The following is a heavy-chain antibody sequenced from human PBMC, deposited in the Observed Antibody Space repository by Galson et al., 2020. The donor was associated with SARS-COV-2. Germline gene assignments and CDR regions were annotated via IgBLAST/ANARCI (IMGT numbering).Heavy chain of an antibody. J-gene: IGHJ4*02. V-gene: IGHV4-59*01. CDR1: GGSISSYY. Sequence: SETLSLTCTVSGGSISSYYWSWIRQPQGKGLEWIGYIYYSGSTNYNPSLKSRVTISVDTSKNQFSLKLSSVTAADTAVYYCASSWYYYDSSGYPPGIFDCWGQGTLVTVSS. CDR3: ASSWYYYDSSGYPPGIFDC. CDR2: IYYSGST. D-gene: IGHD3-22*01.